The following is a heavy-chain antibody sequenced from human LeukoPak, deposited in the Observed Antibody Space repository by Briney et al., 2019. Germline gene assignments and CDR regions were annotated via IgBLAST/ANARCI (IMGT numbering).Heavy chain of an antibody. Sequence: SGPALVKPTQTLTLTCTFSGFSLSTSGMCVSWIRQPPGKALEWLARIDWDDDKYYSTSLRTRLTISKDTSKNQVVLTMTNMDPVDTATYYCARIRLVRYYDSSGYYYVAAFDIWGQGTMVTVSS. CDR2: IDWDDDK. V-gene: IGHV2-70*11. D-gene: IGHD3-22*01. J-gene: IGHJ3*02. CDR1: GFSLSTSGMC. CDR3: ARIRLVRYYDSSGYYYVAAFDI.